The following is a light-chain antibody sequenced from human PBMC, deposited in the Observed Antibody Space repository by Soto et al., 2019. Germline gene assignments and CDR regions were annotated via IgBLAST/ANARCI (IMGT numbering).Light chain of an antibody. Sequence: EIVLTQSPGTLSLSPGERATLSCRASQSVSSSYLAWYQQKPGQAPRLLIYGASSRATGIPDRFSVSGSGTDFTLTISRLETEDFAVYYCQHYGRSPWTFGQGTKVEIK. V-gene: IGKV3-20*01. CDR2: GAS. J-gene: IGKJ1*01. CDR3: QHYGRSPWT. CDR1: QSVSSSY.